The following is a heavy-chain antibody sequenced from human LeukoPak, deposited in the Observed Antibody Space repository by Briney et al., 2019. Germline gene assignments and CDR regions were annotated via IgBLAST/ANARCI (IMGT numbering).Heavy chain of an antibody. CDR1: RFTFSSYG. Sequence: PGGSLRPSCAASRFTFSSYGMHWVRQAPGKGLEWVAFIRHDGSSKYYADSVKVRFTISRDNSKNTLYLQMNSLRAEDTAVYYCAKDGDFWSGPPYYWGQGTLVTVSS. CDR2: IRHDGSSK. CDR3: AKDGDFWSGPPYY. V-gene: IGHV3-30*02. J-gene: IGHJ4*02. D-gene: IGHD3-3*01.